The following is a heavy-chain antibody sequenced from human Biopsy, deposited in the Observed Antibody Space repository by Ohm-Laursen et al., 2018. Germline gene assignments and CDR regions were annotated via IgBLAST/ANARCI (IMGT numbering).Heavy chain of an antibody. CDR2: ISWSSGTI. D-gene: IGHD6-19*01. Sequence: SLRLSCTASGFRFDDYAMQWVRQAPGKGLEWVSGISWSSGTIGYADSVKGRFTVSRDNAKNSLFLQMNSLRVEDTALYYCVKSAYSSGFWGASDYWGQGTLVTVSS. J-gene: IGHJ4*02. CDR1: GFRFDDYA. V-gene: IGHV3-9*01. CDR3: VKSAYSSGFWGASDY.